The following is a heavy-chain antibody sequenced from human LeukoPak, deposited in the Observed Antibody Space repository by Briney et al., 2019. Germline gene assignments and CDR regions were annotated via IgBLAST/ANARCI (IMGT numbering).Heavy chain of an antibody. CDR3: ARGSTSDWPLDH. CDR1: QYSFTDYA. V-gene: IGHV1-3*01. Sequence: ASVKVSCMASQYSFTDYAVHWVRQAPGQRLEWMGWIDAGNGRTKYSQRFQGRLTIIRDTSATTAYIELRSLRSEDTAMYYCARGSTSDWPLDHWGQETLVTISS. J-gene: IGHJ4*02. D-gene: IGHD2-2*01. CDR2: IDAGNGRT.